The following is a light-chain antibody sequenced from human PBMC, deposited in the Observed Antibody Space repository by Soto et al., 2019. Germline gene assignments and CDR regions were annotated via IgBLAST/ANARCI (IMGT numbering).Light chain of an antibody. CDR2: DAS. CDR1: QRVTSNY. V-gene: IGKV3-20*01. CDR3: HQYGRSPFT. J-gene: IGKJ3*01. Sequence: EIVLTQSPGTLSLSPGERATLSCRASQRVTSNYLAWYQQKPGQAPTFLIYDASNRATGIPDRFSASGSGTDFTLTISRLEPEDFAVYYCHQYGRSPFTFGPGTKVDIK.